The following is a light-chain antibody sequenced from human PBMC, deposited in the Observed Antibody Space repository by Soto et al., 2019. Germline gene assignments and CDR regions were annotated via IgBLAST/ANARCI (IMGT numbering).Light chain of an antibody. CDR1: SSNIGNNYV. CDR3: QSCDSSLSGSGV. Sequence: QSVLTQPPSVSAAPGQKVTISCSGSSSNIGNNYVSWYQQLPGTAPTLLIYGNINRPSGVPDRFSGSKSGTSASLAITGLQAEDEAYHHSQSCDSSLSGSGVFGTGTKGTVL. J-gene: IGLJ1*01. V-gene: IGLV1-40*01. CDR2: GNI.